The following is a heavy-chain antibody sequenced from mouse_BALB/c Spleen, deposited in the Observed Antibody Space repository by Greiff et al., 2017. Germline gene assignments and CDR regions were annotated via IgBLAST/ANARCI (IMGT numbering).Heavy chain of an antibody. CDR1: GYTFTSYW. Sequence: VKLMESGAELAKPGASVKMSCKASGYTFTSYWMHWVKQRPGQGLEWIGYINPSTGYTEYNQKFKDKATLTADKSSSTAYMQLSSLTSEDSAVYYCARGARATAAYWGQGTLVTVSA. J-gene: IGHJ3*01. V-gene: IGHV1-7*01. CDR3: ARGARATAAY. D-gene: IGHD3-1*01. CDR2: INPSTGYT.